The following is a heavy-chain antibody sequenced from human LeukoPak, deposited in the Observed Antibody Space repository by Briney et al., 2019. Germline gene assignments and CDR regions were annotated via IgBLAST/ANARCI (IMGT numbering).Heavy chain of an antibody. J-gene: IGHJ6*03. D-gene: IGHD6-19*01. CDR1: GFTFSSYA. Sequence: GGSLRLSCTASGFTFSSYAMSWVRQAPGKGLEWVSAISGSGGRTFYADSVKGRFTISRDSSKNTLYLQVNSLSAEDTSVYYCAKDRGGWALFYSDYCMEVWGKRTPGTVSS. V-gene: IGHV3-23*01. CDR3: AKDRGGWALFYSDYCMEV. CDR2: ISGSGGRT.